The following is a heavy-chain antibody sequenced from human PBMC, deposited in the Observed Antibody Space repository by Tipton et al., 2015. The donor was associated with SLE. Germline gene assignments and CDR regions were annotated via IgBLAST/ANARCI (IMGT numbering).Heavy chain of an antibody. V-gene: IGHV4-39*07. CDR3: VRELIAGNPGGY. Sequence: PGLVKPSETLSLTCAVYASISTTPYYWGWLRQPPGKELEWIGSFYYTGGTYYNPSLESRVTFSVDTSENQFSMRLDSVTAADTAVYYCVRELIAGNPGGYWGQGTLVSVSS. CDR1: ASISTTPYY. CDR2: FYYTGGT. J-gene: IGHJ4*02. D-gene: IGHD4-23*01.